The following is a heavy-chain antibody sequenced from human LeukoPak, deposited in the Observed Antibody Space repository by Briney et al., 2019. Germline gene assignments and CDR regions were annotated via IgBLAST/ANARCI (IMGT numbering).Heavy chain of an antibody. CDR1: GDSVSSNSAA. V-gene: IGHV6-1*01. J-gene: IGHJ5*02. CDR3: AREERDIVLMVYARGFDP. D-gene: IGHD2-8*01. CDR2: TYYRSKWYN. Sequence: SQTLSLTCAISGDSVSSNSAAWNWIRQSPSRGLEWLGRTYYRSKWYNDYAVSVKSRITINPDTSKNQFSLQLNSVTPEDTAVYYCAREERDIVLMVYARGFDPWGQGTLVTVSS.